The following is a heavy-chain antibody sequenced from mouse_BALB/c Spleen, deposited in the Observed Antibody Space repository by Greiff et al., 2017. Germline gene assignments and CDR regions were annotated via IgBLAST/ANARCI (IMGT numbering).Heavy chain of an antibody. V-gene: IGHV1-14*01. J-gene: IGHJ2*01. CDR1: GYTFTSYV. CDR2: INPYNDGT. D-gene: IGHD1-1*01. CDR3: ARNYGSSYTAYFDY. Sequence: VQLKESGPELVKPGASVKMSCKASGYTFTSYVMHWVKQKPGQGLEWIGYINPYNDGTKYNEKFKGKATLTSDKSSSTAYMELSSLTSEDSAVYYCARNYGSSYTAYFDYWGQGTTLTVSS.